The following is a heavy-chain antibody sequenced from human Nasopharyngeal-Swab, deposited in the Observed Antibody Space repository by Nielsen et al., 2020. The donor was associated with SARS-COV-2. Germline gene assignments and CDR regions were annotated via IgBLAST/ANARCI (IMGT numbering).Heavy chain of an antibody. D-gene: IGHD4-23*01. CDR1: GFSFSSFW. CDR3: ARDIGGFGGY. Sequence: GGSLRLSCAASGFSFSSFWMHWVRQVPGEGLVWVSRIDTGGTRTDYAESVKGRFTISRDNAKNTLYLQMNNLRPEDTAVYYCARDIGGFGGYWGHGTLVTVSS. V-gene: IGHV3-74*01. J-gene: IGHJ1*01. CDR2: IDTGGTRT.